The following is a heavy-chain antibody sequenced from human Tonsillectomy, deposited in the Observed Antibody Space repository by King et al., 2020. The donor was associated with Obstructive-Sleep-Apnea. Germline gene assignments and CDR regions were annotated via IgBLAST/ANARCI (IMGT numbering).Heavy chain of an antibody. V-gene: IGHV3-23*04. D-gene: IGHD2-2*01. CDR3: AKVSRDGGIVEVPTAKEYYYYYYDLDV. CDR2: ITTGGST. J-gene: IGHJ6*02. CDR1: GFTFSSYA. Sequence: VQLVESGGGLVQPGGSLRLSCAASGFTFSSYAMNWVRQAPGKGLEWVSVITTGGSTYYADSVEGRFTIARDNSKNTLYLQMNSLRAEDTAEYYCAKVSRDGGIVEVPTAKEYYYYYYDLDVWGQGTTVTVSS.